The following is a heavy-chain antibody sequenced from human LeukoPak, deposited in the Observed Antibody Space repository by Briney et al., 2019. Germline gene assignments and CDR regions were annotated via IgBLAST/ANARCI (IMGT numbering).Heavy chain of an antibody. J-gene: IGHJ4*02. D-gene: IGHD3-16*01. V-gene: IGHV1-2*02. CDR2: INPNSGGT. Sequence: ASVKVSCKASGYTFTGYYMHWVRQAPGQGLEWMGWINPNSGGTNYAQKFQGRVTMTRDTSISTAYMELSRLRSDDTAVYYCGRERGRATGGTGGRDRYFDYGGRATWATVP. CDR3: GRERGRATGGTGGRDRYFDY. CDR1: GYTFTGYY.